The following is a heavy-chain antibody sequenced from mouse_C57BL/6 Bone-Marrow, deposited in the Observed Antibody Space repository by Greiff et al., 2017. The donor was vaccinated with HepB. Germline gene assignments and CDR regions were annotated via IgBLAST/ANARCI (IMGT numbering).Heavy chain of an antibody. J-gene: IGHJ2*01. CDR3: ARGSHYGSSYDY. Sequence: VQLFSSFPFLFSPSPPLSPPFPFPFFSFPLSSLLFFRHPPGNFLYCLLLICTCGGTNYNSALKSRLSISKDNSKSQVFLKMNSLQTDDTARYYCARGSHYGSSYDYWGQGTTLTVSS. CDR1: FFSFPLSS. V-gene: IGHV2-9-1*01. D-gene: IGHD1-1*01. CDR2: ICTCGGT.